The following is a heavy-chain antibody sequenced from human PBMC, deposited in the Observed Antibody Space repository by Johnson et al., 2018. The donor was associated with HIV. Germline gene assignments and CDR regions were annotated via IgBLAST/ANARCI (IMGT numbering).Heavy chain of an antibody. Sequence: EVQVVESGGGLVQPGGSLRLSCAASGFTFSSYWMSWVRQAPGKGLEWVANIKQDGSEKYYVDSVKGRFTISRDNAKNSLCLQMNSLRAEDTAVYYCARDRAPVYSSSSTPFDALDIWGQGTVVSVSS. CDR1: GFTFSSYW. CDR3: ARDRAPVYSSSSTPFDALDI. D-gene: IGHD6-6*01. J-gene: IGHJ3*02. V-gene: IGHV3-7*01. CDR2: IKQDGSEK.